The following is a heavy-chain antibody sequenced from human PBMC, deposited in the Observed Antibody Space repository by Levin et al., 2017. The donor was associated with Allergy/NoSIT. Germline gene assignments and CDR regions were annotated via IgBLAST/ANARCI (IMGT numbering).Heavy chain of an antibody. V-gene: IGHV1-3*01. CDR2: INAGNGNT. CDR3: AYGGMEQWLGPNWFDP. Sequence: ASVKVSCKASGYTFTSYAMHWVRQAPGQRLEWMGWINAGNGNTKYSQKFQGRVTITRDTSASTAYMELSSLRSEDTAVYYCAYGGMEQWLGPNWFDPWGQGTLVTVSS. D-gene: IGHD6-19*01. J-gene: IGHJ5*02. CDR1: GYTFTSYA.